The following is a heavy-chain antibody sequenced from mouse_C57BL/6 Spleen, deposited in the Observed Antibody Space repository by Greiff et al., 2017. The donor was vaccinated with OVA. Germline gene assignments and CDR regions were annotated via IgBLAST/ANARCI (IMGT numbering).Heavy chain of an antibody. V-gene: IGHV1-64*01. J-gene: IGHJ2*01. CDR2: IHPNSGST. CDR3: ARDGAAQATDY. Sequence: QVQLQQPGAELVKPGASVKLSCKASGYTFTSYWMHWVKQRPGQGLEWIGMIHPNSGSTNYNEKFKSKATLTVDKSSSTAYMQLSSLTSEDSAVYYGARDGAAQATDYWGQGTTLTVSS. D-gene: IGHD3-2*02. CDR1: GYTFTSYW.